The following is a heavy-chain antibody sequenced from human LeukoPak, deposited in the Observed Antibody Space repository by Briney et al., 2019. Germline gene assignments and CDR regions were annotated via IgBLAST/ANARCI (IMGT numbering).Heavy chain of an antibody. D-gene: IGHD2-8*01. Sequence: SETLSLTCSVSGYSFTSGHYWGWIRQPPGKGLEWIANIYHTGSAHYNPSLESRVTISVDTSKTQFSLNLSSVTAADTAVYYCARYCTSTTCILRGFDYWGQGTLVTVSS. CDR2: IYHTGSA. CDR3: ARYCTSTTCILRGFDY. V-gene: IGHV4-38-2*01. CDR1: GYSFTSGHY. J-gene: IGHJ4*02.